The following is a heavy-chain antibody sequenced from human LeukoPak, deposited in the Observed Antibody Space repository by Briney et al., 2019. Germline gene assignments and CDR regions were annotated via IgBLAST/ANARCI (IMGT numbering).Heavy chain of an antibody. CDR3: ARNRGSSGWSTPHI. CDR1: GFTFSSYE. V-gene: IGHV3-48*03. J-gene: IGHJ3*02. CDR2: ISSSGSTI. D-gene: IGHD6-19*01. Sequence: GGSLRLSCAASGFTFSSYEMSWVRQAPGKGLEWVSYISSSGSTIHYADSVKGRFTISRDNAKNSLYLQMNSLRAEDTGVYYCARNRGSSGWSTPHIWGQGTMVTVSS.